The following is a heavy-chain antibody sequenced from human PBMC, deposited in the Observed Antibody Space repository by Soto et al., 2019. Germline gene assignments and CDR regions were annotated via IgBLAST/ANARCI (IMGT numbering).Heavy chain of an antibody. CDR2: IRSKAFGGTT. D-gene: IGHD3-22*01. CDR3: TRGYYDSSGFDY. Sequence: GGSLRLSCTASGFTFGDYSISWVRQAPGKGLEWVGFIRSKAFGGTTEYAASVEGRFTISRDDSKSIAYLQMNSLKTEDTAVYYCTRGYYDSSGFDYLGQRTLVTVSS. CDR1: GFTFGDYS. V-gene: IGHV3-49*04. J-gene: IGHJ4*02.